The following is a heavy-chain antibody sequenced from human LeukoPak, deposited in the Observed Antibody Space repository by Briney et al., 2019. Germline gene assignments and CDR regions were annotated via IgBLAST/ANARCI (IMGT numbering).Heavy chain of an antibody. CDR1: GFTFSSYG. CDR3: AKDGNGIVGATHVDY. V-gene: IGHV3-30*02. D-gene: IGHD1-26*01. J-gene: IGHJ4*02. CDR2: IRYDGSNK. Sequence: QSGGSLRLSCAAAGFTFSSYGLHWVRQATGKGLESVAFIRYDGSNKYYADSVKGRFTISRDNSKNTLYLQMNSLRAEDTAVYYCAKDGNGIVGATHVDYWGQGTLVTVSS.